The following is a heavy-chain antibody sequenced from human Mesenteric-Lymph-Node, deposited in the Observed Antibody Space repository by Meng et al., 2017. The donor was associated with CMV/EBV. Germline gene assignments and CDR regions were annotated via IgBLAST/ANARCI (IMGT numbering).Heavy chain of an antibody. D-gene: IGHD3-10*01. CDR2: IRYDGTNK. Sequence: GGSLRLSCAASGFTFSSYGMNWVRQAPGKGLEWVAVIRYDGTNKYYAESVKGRFTISRDNSKNTLFLQMNSLRAEDTAVYYCAKLDGRSIMVRGVINDAFDIWGQGTMVTVSS. CDR3: AKLDGRSIMVRGVINDAFDI. CDR1: GFTFSSYG. J-gene: IGHJ3*02. V-gene: IGHV3-33*06.